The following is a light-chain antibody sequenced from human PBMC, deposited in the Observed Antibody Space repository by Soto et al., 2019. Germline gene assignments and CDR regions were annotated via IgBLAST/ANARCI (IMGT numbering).Light chain of an antibody. CDR3: QQYSSYSLPT. CDR2: DAS. CDR1: QSVSRW. V-gene: IGKV1-5*01. Sequence: DIQMTQSPSILSASVGDSVTITCRASQSVSRWLAWYQQKPGKAPKLLIYDASSLNSGVPSRFSGSQSGTEVTLTITSMLHDDFATYFCQQYSSYSLPTFGGGTKVDI. J-gene: IGKJ4*01.